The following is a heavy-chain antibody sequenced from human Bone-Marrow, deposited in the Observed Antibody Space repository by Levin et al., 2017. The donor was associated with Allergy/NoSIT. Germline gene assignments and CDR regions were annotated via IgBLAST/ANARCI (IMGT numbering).Heavy chain of an antibody. J-gene: IGHJ4*02. CDR1: GGTFSSYA. D-gene: IGHD3-10*01. CDR3: ASRVHYYGSGSYSRELTNFDY. V-gene: IGHV1-69*13. CDR2: IIPIFGTA. Sequence: GASVKVSCKASGGTFSSYAISWVRQAPGQGLEWMGGIIPIFGTANYAQKFQGRVTITADESTSTAYMELSSLRSEDTAVYYCASRVHYYGSGSYSRELTNFDYWGQGTLVTVSS.